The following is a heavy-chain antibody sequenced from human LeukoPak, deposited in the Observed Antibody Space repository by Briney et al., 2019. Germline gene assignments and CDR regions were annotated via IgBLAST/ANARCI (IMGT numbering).Heavy chain of an antibody. J-gene: IGHJ4*02. CDR3: ARRVAAGGTCMGY. CDR1: GYTFTSYG. Sequence: GASVKVSCKASGYTFTSYGISWVRQAPGQGLEWMGWMNPNSGNTGSAQKFQGRVTMTRNTSISTAYMELSNLRSEDTAVYYCARRVAAGGTCMGYWGQGTLVTVSS. CDR2: MNPNSGNT. D-gene: IGHD6-13*01. V-gene: IGHV1-8*02.